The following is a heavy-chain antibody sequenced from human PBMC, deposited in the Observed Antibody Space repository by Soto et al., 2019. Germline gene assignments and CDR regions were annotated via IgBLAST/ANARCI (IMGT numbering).Heavy chain of an antibody. CDR2: INHGGST. J-gene: IGHJ4*02. CDR1: GGSFSGYY. V-gene: IGHV4-34*01. Sequence: QVRLHQWGAGLLKPSETLSLACAVYGGSFSGYYWGWIRQSPGKGLEWIGEINHGGSTNYNPSLKSRVTVSVDTSKNHFSLKLSSVTAADTALYFCAIREGTNWSFDYWGQGTLVTVS. D-gene: IGHD1-1*01. CDR3: AIREGTNWSFDY.